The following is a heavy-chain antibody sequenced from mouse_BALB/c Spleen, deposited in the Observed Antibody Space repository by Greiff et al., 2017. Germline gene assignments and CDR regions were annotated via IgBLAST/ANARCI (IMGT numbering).Heavy chain of an antibody. CDR3: ARGYYGSSYWFAY. V-gene: IGHV5-17*02. D-gene: IGHD1-1*01. Sequence: EVHLVESGGGLVQPGGSRKLSCAASGFTFSSFGMHWVRQAPEKGLEWVAYISSGSSTIYYADTVKGRFTISRDNPKNTLFLQMTSLRSEDTAMYYCARGYYGSSYWFAYWGQGTLVTVSA. J-gene: IGHJ3*01. CDR1: GFTFSSFG. CDR2: ISSGSSTI.